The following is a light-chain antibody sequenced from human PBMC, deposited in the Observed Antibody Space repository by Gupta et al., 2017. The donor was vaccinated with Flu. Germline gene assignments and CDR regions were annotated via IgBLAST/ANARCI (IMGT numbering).Light chain of an antibody. J-gene: IGLJ2*01. CDR1: SSDVGGFNY. CDR3: DSYAIHNKGV. V-gene: IGLV2-8*01. CDR2: EVT. Sequence: SVSIASTGTSSDVGGFNYVSWYQQHPGNDPKLRSSEVTKRPSGVPDRFSGSKSGTKDYLTVSGLQTEDEADYYCDSYAIHNKGVFGGGTKLTVL.